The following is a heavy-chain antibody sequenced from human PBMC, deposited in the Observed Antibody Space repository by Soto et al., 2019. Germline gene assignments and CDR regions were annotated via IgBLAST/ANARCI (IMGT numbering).Heavy chain of an antibody. CDR2: IYYSGST. CDR1: QEYIFIGCDY. CDR3: ARDGLFYYESSGYYYGAFAI. V-gene: IGHV4-31*03. D-gene: IGHD3-22*01. Sequence: LSHRGSVSQEYIFIGCDYLRWNRKHPGKGLGWIGYIYYSGSTYYNPSLKSRVTISVDTSKNQFSLKLSSVTAADTAVYYCARDGLFYYESSGYYYGAFAIWGQGTIVTFSS. J-gene: IGHJ3*02.